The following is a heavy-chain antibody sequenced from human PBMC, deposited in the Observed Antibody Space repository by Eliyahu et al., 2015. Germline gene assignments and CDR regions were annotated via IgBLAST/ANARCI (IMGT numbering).Heavy chain of an antibody. J-gene: IGHJ4*02. CDR3: ARDPYSSGWYPDY. V-gene: IGHV3-33*01. Sequence: QVQLVESGGGVVQPGRSLRLXXAASGFTFVGLGXHWVRQAPGKGLGWVAVIWYDGSNKYYADSVKGRFTISRDNSKNTLYLQMNSLRAEDTAVYYCARDPYSSGWYPDYWGQGTLVTVSS. CDR2: IWYDGSNK. D-gene: IGHD6-19*01. CDR1: GFTFVGLG.